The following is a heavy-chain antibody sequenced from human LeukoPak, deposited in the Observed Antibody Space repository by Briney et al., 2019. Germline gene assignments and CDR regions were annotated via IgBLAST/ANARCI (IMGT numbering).Heavy chain of an antibody. CDR3: AKDGAVTTRYYYYNGMDV. Sequence: GGSLRLSCVASGFTFSTYGMHWVRQAPGRGLEWVALISYDESNKLYADSVKGRFTISRDNSKNTLYLQMNSLRAEDTAVYYCAKDGAVTTRYYYYNGMDVWGQGATVTVSS. J-gene: IGHJ6*02. CDR1: GFTFSTYG. CDR2: ISYDESNK. D-gene: IGHD4-11*01. V-gene: IGHV3-30*18.